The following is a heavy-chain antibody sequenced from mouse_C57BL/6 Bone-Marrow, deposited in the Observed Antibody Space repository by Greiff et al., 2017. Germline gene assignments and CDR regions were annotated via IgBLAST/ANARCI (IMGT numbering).Heavy chain of an antibody. D-gene: IGHD1-1*01. CDR3: ARFPSYYYGSY. CDR2: ILPGSGST. CDR1: GYTFTGYW. Sequence: VQLQQSGAELMKPGASVKLSCKATGYTFTGYWIEWVKQRPGHGLEWIGEILPGSGSTNYNEKFKGKATFTADTSSNTVYMQRSSLTTEDAASYYGARFPSYYYGSYWGQGTTLTVSS. V-gene: IGHV1-9*01. J-gene: IGHJ2*01.